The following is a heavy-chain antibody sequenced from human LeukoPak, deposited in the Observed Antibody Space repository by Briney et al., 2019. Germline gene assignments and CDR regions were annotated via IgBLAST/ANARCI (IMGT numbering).Heavy chain of an antibody. Sequence: RGGSLRLSFPASGFTFSSYEMNWVRQAPGKGLEWVSYISSSGSTIYYADSVKGRFTISRDNAKNSLYLQMNSMRAEDTAVYYCARSISGYQRDYYYYYYMDVWGKGTTVTISS. CDR1: GFTFSSYE. CDR2: ISSSGSTI. D-gene: IGHD5-12*01. J-gene: IGHJ6*03. CDR3: ARSISGYQRDYYYYYYMDV. V-gene: IGHV3-48*03.